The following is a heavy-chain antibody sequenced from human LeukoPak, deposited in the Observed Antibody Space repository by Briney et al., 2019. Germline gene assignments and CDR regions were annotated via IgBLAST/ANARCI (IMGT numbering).Heavy chain of an antibody. Sequence: TGGSLRLSCAASGFTFSSYSMNWVRQAPEKGLEWVSYISSSSSTIYYVDSVKGRFTISRDNAKNSLYLQMNSLRDEDTAVYYCARDLPYYYDSSGRRLFDYWGQGTLVTVSS. CDR2: ISSSSSTI. J-gene: IGHJ4*02. CDR3: ARDLPYYYDSSGRRLFDY. D-gene: IGHD3-22*01. V-gene: IGHV3-48*02. CDR1: GFTFSSYS.